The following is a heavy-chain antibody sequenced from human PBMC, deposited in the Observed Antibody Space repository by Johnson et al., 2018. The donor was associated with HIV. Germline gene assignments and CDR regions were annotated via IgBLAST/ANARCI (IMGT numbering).Heavy chain of an antibody. D-gene: IGHD3-16*01. Sequence: QVQLVESGGGVVQPGRSLRLSCAASGFTFSSYAMHWVRQAPGKGLEWVSIIYSGGSTYYADSVKGLFTISRDNSKDTLYLEMNSLRAEDTAVYYCARDYETIWGQGTMVTVSS. J-gene: IGHJ3*02. CDR3: ARDYETI. V-gene: IGHV3-NL1*01. CDR1: GFTFSSYA. CDR2: IYSGGST.